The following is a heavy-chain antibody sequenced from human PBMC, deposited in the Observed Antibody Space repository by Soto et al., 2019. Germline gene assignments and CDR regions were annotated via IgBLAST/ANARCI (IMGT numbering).Heavy chain of an antibody. J-gene: IGHJ4*02. CDR3: AKREGNTYGLFH. D-gene: IGHD5-18*01. Sequence: GGSLRLSCAASGFIFSSYWIHWVRQAPGKGLVWVSRIKTDGSSTDYADSVKGRFTISRDNAKNTLYLQMNSLSAEDTAVYYCAKREGNTYGLFHWGQGTLVTVSS. CDR1: GFIFSSYW. CDR2: IKTDGSST. V-gene: IGHV3-74*01.